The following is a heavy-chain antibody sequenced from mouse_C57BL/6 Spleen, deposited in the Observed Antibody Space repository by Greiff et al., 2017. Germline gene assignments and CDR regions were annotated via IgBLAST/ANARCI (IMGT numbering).Heavy chain of an antibody. CDR2: IHPNSGST. V-gene: IGHV1-64*01. CDR1: GYTFTSYW. Sequence: QVQLQQSGAELVKPGASVKLSCKASGYTFTSYWMHWVKQRPGQGLEWIGMIHPNSGSTNYNEKFKSKATLTVDKSSSTAYMQLSSLTSEDSAVYYCARYYSKGYYFDYWGQGTTLTVSS. D-gene: IGHD2-5*01. J-gene: IGHJ2*01. CDR3: ARYYSKGYYFDY.